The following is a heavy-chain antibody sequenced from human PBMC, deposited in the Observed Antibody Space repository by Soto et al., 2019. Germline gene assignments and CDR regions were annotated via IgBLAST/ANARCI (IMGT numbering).Heavy chain of an antibody. V-gene: IGHV4-39*01. CDR2: IYFSGNT. J-gene: IGHJ4*02. CDR3: ARHGSY. CDR1: GVSISDTSYD. Sequence: QLQLQESGPGLVKPSESLSLTCNVSGVSISDTSYDWGWIRQPPGKGLEWIGTIYFSGNTFHNPSLKSRLTTSVDTSKNQFSLRLRPVTAADTAVYYCARHGSYWGQGTLVAVPP.